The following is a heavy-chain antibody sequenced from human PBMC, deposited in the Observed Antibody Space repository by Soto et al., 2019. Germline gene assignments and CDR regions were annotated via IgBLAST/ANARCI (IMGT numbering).Heavy chain of an antibody. CDR1: GFTFSSYT. CDR2: ITSGSDYI. D-gene: IGHD3-9*01. Sequence: EVQLVESGGGLVNSGGSLRLSCAASGFTFSSYTMNGVRQAPGKGLEWVAFITSGSDYIYYADSVKGRFTISRDDANNSLFLQMSSLRAEDTAVYYCTREHVVTIFRRGQRGSFDNWSQGTLVTVSS. J-gene: IGHJ4*02. V-gene: IGHV3-21*01. CDR3: TREHVVTIFRRGQRGSFDN.